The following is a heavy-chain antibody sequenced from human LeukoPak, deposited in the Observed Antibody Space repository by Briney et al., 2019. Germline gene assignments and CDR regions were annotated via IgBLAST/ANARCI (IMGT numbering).Heavy chain of an antibody. CDR3: VADCYGDCID. Sequence: ASVKVSCKASGFIFSSSAVQWVRQARGQRLEWIGWIVVGSGNTNYAQNFQERVTITRDMSTSTAYMELSSLRSEDTAVHYCVADCYGDCIDWGQGTLVTVSS. D-gene: IGHD4-17*01. CDR1: GFIFSSSA. V-gene: IGHV1-58*01. J-gene: IGHJ4*02. CDR2: IVVGSGNT.